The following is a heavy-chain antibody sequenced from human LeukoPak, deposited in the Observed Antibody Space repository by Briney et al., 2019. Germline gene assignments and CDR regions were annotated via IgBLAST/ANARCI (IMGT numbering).Heavy chain of an antibody. Sequence: GGSLRLSCAASGFALSDYYMSWIRPAPGKGLEWVSYISSSGSTIYYADSVKGRFTISRDNAKNSLYLQMNSLRAEDTAVYYCAREHLDCSSTSCPPTYYYYGMDVWGQGTTVTVSS. V-gene: IGHV3-11*01. CDR2: ISSSGSTI. CDR3: AREHLDCSSTSCPPTYYYYGMDV. D-gene: IGHD2-2*01. CDR1: GFALSDYY. J-gene: IGHJ6*02.